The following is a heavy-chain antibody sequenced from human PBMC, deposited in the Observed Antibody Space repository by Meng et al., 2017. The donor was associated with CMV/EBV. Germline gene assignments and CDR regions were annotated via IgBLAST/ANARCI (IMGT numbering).Heavy chain of an antibody. CDR3: SREMPRTAAGCFDY. V-gene: IGHV4-4*07. D-gene: IGHD6-13*01. CDR2: TNPSGST. J-gene: IGHJ4*02. CDR1: GWSSSSYH. Sequence: HVQLSEPGPGHVQPLGTLAPTSSVAGWSSSSYHWGGKLPAAGKGLDWMWLTNPSGSTNSHPSLKSRVTMTVDTSTNQFFLKLSSVTAADTAVYYCSREMPRTAAGCFDYWGQGTLVTVSS.